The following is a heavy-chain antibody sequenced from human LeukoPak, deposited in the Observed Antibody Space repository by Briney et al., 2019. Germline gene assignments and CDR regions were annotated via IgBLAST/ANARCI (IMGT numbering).Heavy chain of an antibody. V-gene: IGHV4-59*08. Sequence: SETLSLTCTVSGGSISRYYWSWIRQPPGKGLAWIGYIYYSGSTNYNPSLKSRVTISVDTSKKQFSLKLSSVTAADTAVYYFARLYCSSTSCVLDAFDIWGRGTMVTVSS. CDR2: IYYSGST. CDR3: ARLYCSSTSCVLDAFDI. D-gene: IGHD2-2*01. CDR1: GGSISRYY. J-gene: IGHJ3*02.